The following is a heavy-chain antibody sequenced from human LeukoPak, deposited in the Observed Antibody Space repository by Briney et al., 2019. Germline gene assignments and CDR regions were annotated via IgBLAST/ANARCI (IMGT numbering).Heavy chain of an antibody. CDR3: AKVDTAMVALDY. CDR2: ISGSGGST. V-gene: IGHV3-23*01. J-gene: IGHJ4*02. D-gene: IGHD5-18*01. CDR1: GFTVSSNY. Sequence: GGSLRLSCAASGFTVSSNYMSWVRQAPGKGLEWVSAISGSGGSTYYADSVKGRFTISRDNSKNTLYLQMNSLRAEDTAVYYCAKVDTAMVALDYWGQGTLVTVSS.